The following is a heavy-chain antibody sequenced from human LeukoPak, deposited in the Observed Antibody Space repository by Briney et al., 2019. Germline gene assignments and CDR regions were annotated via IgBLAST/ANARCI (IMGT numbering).Heavy chain of an antibody. CDR1: GGSISSSSYY. J-gene: IGHJ4*02. CDR3: ARHVAGIQLLDY. D-gene: IGHD5-18*01. V-gene: IGHV4-39*01. CDR2: IYYSGST. Sequence: SETLSLTCTVSGGSISSSSYYWGWIRQPPGKGLEWIGSIYYSGSTYYNPSLKSRVTISVDTSKNQFSLKLSSVTAADTAVYYCARHVAGIQLLDYWGQGTLVTVSS.